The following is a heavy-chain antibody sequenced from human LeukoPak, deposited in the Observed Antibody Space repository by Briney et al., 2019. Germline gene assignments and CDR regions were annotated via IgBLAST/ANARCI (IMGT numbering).Heavy chain of an antibody. CDR3: ARDLEQWLAPVLVDY. V-gene: IGHV3-66*01. D-gene: IGHD6-19*01. CDR2: IYSGGTT. J-gene: IGHJ4*02. CDR1: GFTVSSNY. Sequence: GGSLRLSCAASGFTVSSNYMSWVRQAPGKGLEWVSVIYSGVSVIYSGGTTYYADSVKGRFTISRDNSKNTLYLQMNSLRAEDTAVYYCARDLEQWLAPVLVDYWGQGTLVTVSS.